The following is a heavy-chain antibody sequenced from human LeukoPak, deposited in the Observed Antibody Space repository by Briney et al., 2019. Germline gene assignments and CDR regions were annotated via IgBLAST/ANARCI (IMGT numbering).Heavy chain of an antibody. J-gene: IGHJ5*02. CDR2: IYYSGST. Sequence: TLSLTSTVSGGSICSGGYYWSWIRQPPGKGLEWIGVIYYSGSTCYNPSLKSRVTISVDTSKNQFSLKLSSVTAADTAVYYCARVKDIVVVPAATASVWFDPWGQGTLVTVSS. V-gene: IGHV4-31*03. CDR3: ARVKDIVVVPAATASVWFDP. CDR1: GGSICSGGYY. D-gene: IGHD2-2*01.